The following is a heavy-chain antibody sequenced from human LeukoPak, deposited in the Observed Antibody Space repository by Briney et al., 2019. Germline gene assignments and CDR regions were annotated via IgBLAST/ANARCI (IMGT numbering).Heavy chain of an antibody. CDR1: GGSLITYY. Sequence: PSETLSLTCTVSGGSLITYYWSWIRQPAGKGLEWIGRIYTSGSTNYNPSLKSPVTMSVYTSKNQFSLKLSSVTAADTAVYYCARGNNPLKLWRDAFDIWGQGTMVTVSS. D-gene: IGHD3-10*01. CDR3: ARGNNPLKLWRDAFDI. V-gene: IGHV4-4*07. J-gene: IGHJ3*02. CDR2: IYTSGST.